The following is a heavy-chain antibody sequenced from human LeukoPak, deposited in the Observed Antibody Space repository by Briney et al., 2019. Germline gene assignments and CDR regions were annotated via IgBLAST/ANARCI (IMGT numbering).Heavy chain of an antibody. J-gene: IGHJ3*02. V-gene: IGHV4-34*01. Sequence: SETLPLTCAVYGGSFSGYYWSWVRQPPGKGLEWIGEINHSGSTNYNPSLKSRVTISVDTSKNQFSLKLSSVTAADTAVYYCARGILRRITMVRGVQNDAFDIWGQGTMVTVSS. CDR1: GGSFSGYY. CDR2: INHSGST. D-gene: IGHD3-10*01. CDR3: ARGILRRITMVRGVQNDAFDI.